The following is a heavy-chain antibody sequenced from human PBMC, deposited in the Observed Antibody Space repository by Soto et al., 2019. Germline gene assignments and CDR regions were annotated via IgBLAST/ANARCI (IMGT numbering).Heavy chain of an antibody. CDR2: IYYSGST. J-gene: IGHJ4*02. V-gene: IGHV4-39*01. CDR3: ARTSGYYDY. Sequence: SETLSLTCTVSGGSISSSSYYWGWIRQPPGKGLEWIGSIYYSGSTYYNPSLKSRVTISVDTSKNQFSLKLSSVTAADTAVYYCARTSGYYDYWGQGTLVTVSS. CDR1: GGSISSSSYY. D-gene: IGHD2-15*01.